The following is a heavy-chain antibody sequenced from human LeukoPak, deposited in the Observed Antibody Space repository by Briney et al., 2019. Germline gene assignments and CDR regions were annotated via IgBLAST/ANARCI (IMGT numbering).Heavy chain of an antibody. CDR2: ISGSGGST. Sequence: PGGTLRLSCAASGFTFSSYGMSWVRQAPGKGLEWVSAISGSGGSTYYADSVEGRFTISRDNTKNTLYLQMNSLRAEDTAVYYCARPLSGYSSSLGYWGQGTLVTVSS. D-gene: IGHD6-6*01. V-gene: IGHV3-23*01. J-gene: IGHJ4*02. CDR3: ARPLSGYSSSLGY. CDR1: GFTFSSYG.